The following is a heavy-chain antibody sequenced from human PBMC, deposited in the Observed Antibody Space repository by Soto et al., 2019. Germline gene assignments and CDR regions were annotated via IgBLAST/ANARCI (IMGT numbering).Heavy chain of an antibody. Sequence: GGSLRLSCAASGFTFSSYAMSWVRQAPGKGLEWVSAISGSVGSTYYADSVKGRFTISRDNSKNTLYLQMNSLRAEDTAVYYCAKDLGSGDYRRRPDCYGMDVWVQGNTLSXSS. CDR1: GFTFSSYA. D-gene: IGHD3-3*01. CDR3: AKDLGSGDYRRRPDCYGMDV. CDR2: ISGSVGST. J-gene: IGHJ6*02. V-gene: IGHV3-23*01.